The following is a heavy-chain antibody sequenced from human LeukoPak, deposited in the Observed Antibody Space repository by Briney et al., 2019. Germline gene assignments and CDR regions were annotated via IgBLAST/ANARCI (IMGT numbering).Heavy chain of an antibody. J-gene: IGHJ4*02. CDR2: ISSSGTLI. CDR3: ARVRYDSSVYSSSDY. V-gene: IGHV3-48*03. CDR1: GFTFSSYE. Sequence: GGSLRLSCAASGFTFSSYEMNWVRQAPGKGLEWVSYISSSGTLIYYADSVKGRFTISRDNAKNSLYLQMNSLRAEDTAVYYCARVRYDSSVYSSSDYWGQGTLVTVSS. D-gene: IGHD3-22*01.